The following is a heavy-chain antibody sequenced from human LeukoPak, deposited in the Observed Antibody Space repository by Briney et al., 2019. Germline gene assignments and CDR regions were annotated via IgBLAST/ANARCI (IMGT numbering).Heavy chain of an antibody. CDR3: AKDDRPGIDY. V-gene: IGHV3-30*18. J-gene: IGHJ4*02. CDR2: ISYDGSNK. Sequence: QPGRSLRLSCAAPGFTFSSYGMHWVRQAPGKGLEWVAVISYDGSNKYYADSVKGRFTISRDNSKNTLYLQMNSLRAEDTAVYYCAKDDRPGIDYWGQGTLVTVSS. CDR1: GFTFSSYG. D-gene: IGHD3-10*01.